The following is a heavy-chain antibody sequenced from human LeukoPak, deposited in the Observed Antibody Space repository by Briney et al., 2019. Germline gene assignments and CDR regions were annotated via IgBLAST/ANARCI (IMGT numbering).Heavy chain of an antibody. CDR1: GSTFSSYA. CDR3: ARGNYGDYVWYFDY. D-gene: IGHD4-17*01. CDR2: IIPIFGTA. J-gene: IGHJ4*02. Sequence: SVKVSCKASGSTFSSYAISWVRQAPGQGLEWMGVIIPIFGTANCAKKFQGRVTITTDESTSTAYMELSSLRSEDTAVYYCARGNYGDYVWYFDYWGQGTLVTVSS. V-gene: IGHV1-69*05.